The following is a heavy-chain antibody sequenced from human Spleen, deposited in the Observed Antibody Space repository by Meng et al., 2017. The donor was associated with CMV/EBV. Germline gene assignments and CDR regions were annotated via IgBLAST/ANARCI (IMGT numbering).Heavy chain of an antibody. CDR2: ISSSSSYI. Sequence: GGSLRLSCAASGFTFSSYWMSWVRQAPGKGLEWVSSISSSSSYIYYADSVKGRFTISRDNAKNSLYLQMNSLRGEDTALYYCAKSSSPSLYYYYGMDVWGQGTTVTVSS. V-gene: IGHV3-21*04. CDR1: GFTFSSYW. J-gene: IGHJ6*02. D-gene: IGHD6-6*01. CDR3: AKSSSPSLYYYYGMDV.